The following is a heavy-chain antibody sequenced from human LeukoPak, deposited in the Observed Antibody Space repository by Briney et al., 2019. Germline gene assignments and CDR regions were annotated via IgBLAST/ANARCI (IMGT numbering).Heavy chain of an antibody. V-gene: IGHV4-31*03. CDR3: ARDRGGRITMIVDRAFDI. D-gene: IGHD3-22*01. J-gene: IGHJ3*02. CDR1: GGSISSGGYY. CDR2: IFYSGST. Sequence: SQTLSLTCTVSGGSISSGGYYWSWIRQHPGKGLECIGYIFYSGSTYYNPSLRSRVTMSVDTSKNQFSLKLSSVTAADTAVYYCARDRGGRITMIVDRAFDIWGQGTMVTVSS.